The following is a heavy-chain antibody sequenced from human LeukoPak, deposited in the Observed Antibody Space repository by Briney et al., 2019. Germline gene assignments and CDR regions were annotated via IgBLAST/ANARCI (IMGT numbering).Heavy chain of an antibody. Sequence: GGSLRLSCAAPGFTFSSFTMTWVRQAPGKGLEWVSAIGSRGGSTYYADSLEGRFTIARDNSKDMVYLQMNSLKVEDTAIYYCGKEGGAWGQGTKVTVSS. J-gene: IGHJ5*02. D-gene: IGHD3-16*01. CDR2: IGSRGGST. CDR1: GFTFSSFT. CDR3: GKEGGA. V-gene: IGHV3-23*01.